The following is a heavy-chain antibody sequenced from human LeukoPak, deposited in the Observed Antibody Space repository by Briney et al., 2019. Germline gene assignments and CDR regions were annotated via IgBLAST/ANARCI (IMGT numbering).Heavy chain of an antibody. CDR1: GGSFSGYY. V-gene: IGHV4-34*01. J-gene: IGHJ4*02. Sequence: PSETLSLTCAVYGGSFSGYYWSWIRQPPGKGLEWIGEIYHSGSTNYNPSLKSRVTISVDKSKNQFSLKLSSVTAADTAVYYCARVQTSLGDSSGYYFDYWGQGTLVTVSS. CDR3: ARVQTSLGDSSGYYFDY. D-gene: IGHD3-22*01. CDR2: IYHSGST.